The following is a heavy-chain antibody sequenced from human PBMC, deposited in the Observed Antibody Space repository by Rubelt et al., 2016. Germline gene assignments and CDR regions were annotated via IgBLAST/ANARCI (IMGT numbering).Heavy chain of an antibody. J-gene: IGHJ4*02. V-gene: IGHV4-59*08. CDR2: IYYSGST. D-gene: IGHD1-26*01. CDR1: GGFISTYY. CDR3: ARHYSGNYPPTD. Sequence: QLQLQESGPGLVKPSETLSLTCTVSGGFISTYYWSWIRQPPGKVLEWIGYIYYSGSTNYNPSLKSRVTISVDTSKNQVSLKGSSATAADTAVYFCARHYSGNYPPTDWGQGTLVTVSS.